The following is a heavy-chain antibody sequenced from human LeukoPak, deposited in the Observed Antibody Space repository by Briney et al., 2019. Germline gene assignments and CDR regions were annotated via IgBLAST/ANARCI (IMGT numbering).Heavy chain of an antibody. CDR2: IYYSGST. Sequence: SETLSLTCTVSGVSISSGDYYWSWIRQPPGKGLEWIGYIYYSGSTYYNPSLKSRVTISVDTSKNQFSLKLSSVTAADTAVYYCARLIVVVPAALYYFDYWGQGTLVTVSS. D-gene: IGHD2-2*01. J-gene: IGHJ4*02. V-gene: IGHV4-30-4*01. CDR3: ARLIVVVPAALYYFDY. CDR1: GVSISSGDYY.